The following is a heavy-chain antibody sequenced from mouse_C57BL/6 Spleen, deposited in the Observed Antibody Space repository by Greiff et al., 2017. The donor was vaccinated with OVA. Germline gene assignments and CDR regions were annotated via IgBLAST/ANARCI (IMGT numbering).Heavy chain of an antibody. J-gene: IGHJ2*01. D-gene: IGHD2-4*01. V-gene: IGHV2-6-1*01. CDR1: GFSLTSYG. CDR2: IWSDGST. Sequence: VKLVESGPGLVAPSQSLSITCTVSGFSLTSYGVHWVRQPPGKGLEWLVVIWSDGSTTYNSALKSRLSISKDNSKSQVFLKMNSLQTDDTAMYYCARHSNDYDEGVFDYWGQGTTLTVSS. CDR3: ARHSNDYDEGVFDY.